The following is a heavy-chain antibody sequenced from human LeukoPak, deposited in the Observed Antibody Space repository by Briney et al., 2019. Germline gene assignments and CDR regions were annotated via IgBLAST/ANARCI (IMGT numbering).Heavy chain of an antibody. CDR3: ARDAVWFGELFFWFDP. Sequence: SVKVSCKASGGTLSSYAISWVRQAPGQGLEWMGGIIPIFGTANYAQKFQGRVTITADESTSTAYMELSSLRSEDTAVYYCARDAVWFGELFFWFDPWGQGTLVTVSS. J-gene: IGHJ5*02. V-gene: IGHV1-69*01. D-gene: IGHD3-10*01. CDR1: GGTLSSYA. CDR2: IIPIFGTA.